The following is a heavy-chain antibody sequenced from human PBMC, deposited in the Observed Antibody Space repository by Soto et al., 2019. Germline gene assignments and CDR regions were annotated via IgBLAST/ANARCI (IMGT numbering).Heavy chain of an antibody. D-gene: IGHD2-2*01. CDR2: IIPMFGIA. J-gene: IGHJ6*02. V-gene: IGHV1-69*08. Sequence: QVQLVQSGAEVKKPGSSVKVSCKGSGGNRYTITWVRQAPGQGLEWMGRIIPMFGIATYAQNFQGRVTISADKSTSTAYMELSSLRSEDTAVYYCERDSGRSDVVPAAISAMDVWGQGTTVTGSS. CDR1: GGNRYT. CDR3: ERDSGRSDVVPAAISAMDV.